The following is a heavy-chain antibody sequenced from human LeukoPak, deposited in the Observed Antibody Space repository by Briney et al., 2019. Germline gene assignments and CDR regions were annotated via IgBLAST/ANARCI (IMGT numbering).Heavy chain of an antibody. J-gene: IGHJ4*02. CDR1: GGTFSSYA. Sequence: SVKVSCKASGGTFSSYAISWVRQAPGQGLEWMGGIIPIFGTANYVQKFQGRVTITTDESTSTAYMDLSSLRSEDTAVYYCARDGRYYYDSSGYYYGWVYWGQGTLVTVSS. D-gene: IGHD3-22*01. V-gene: IGHV1-69*05. CDR2: IIPIFGTA. CDR3: ARDGRYYYDSSGYYYGWVY.